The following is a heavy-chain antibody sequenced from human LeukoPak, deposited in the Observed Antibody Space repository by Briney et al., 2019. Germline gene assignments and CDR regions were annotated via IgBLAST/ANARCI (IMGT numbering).Heavy chain of an antibody. Sequence: SVKVSCKASGGTFSSYAISWVRQAPGQGLERMGGIIPIFGTANYAQKFQGRVTITTDESTSTAYMELSSLRSEDTAVYYCAINNESGYSYGDYWGQGTLVTVSS. CDR1: GGTFSSYA. CDR2: IIPIFGTA. V-gene: IGHV1-69*05. CDR3: AINNESGYSYGDY. J-gene: IGHJ4*02. D-gene: IGHD5-18*01.